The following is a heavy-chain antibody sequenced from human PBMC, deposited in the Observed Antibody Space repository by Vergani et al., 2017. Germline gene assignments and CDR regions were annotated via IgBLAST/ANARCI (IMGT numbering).Heavy chain of an antibody. CDR3: AKDRGGHFKGFQN. D-gene: IGHD2-21*01. CDR1: GFTFSSYS. CDR2: ISSSSSTI. Sequence: EVQLVESGGGLVQPGGSLRLSCAASGFTFSSYSMNWVRQAPGKGPEWISYISSSSSTIYYADSVKGRFTISRDNAKNSLYLQMNSLRAEDTAVYYCAKDRGGHFKGFQNWGQGTLVTVSS. J-gene: IGHJ1*01. V-gene: IGHV3-48*01.